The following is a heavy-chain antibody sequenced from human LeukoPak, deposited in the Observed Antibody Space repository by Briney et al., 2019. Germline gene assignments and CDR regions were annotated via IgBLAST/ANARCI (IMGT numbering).Heavy chain of an antibody. CDR3: ARGDFWSGYYIEGY. CDR2: IYTSGST. D-gene: IGHD3-3*01. CDR1: GGSFSSGSDY. Sequence: SQTLSLTCTVSGGSFSSGSDYWSWIRQPAGKALAWIGRIYTSGSTNYNPSLKSRVTISVDTSKNQFSLKLSSVTAADTAVYYCARGDFWSGYYIEGYWGQGTLVTVSS. J-gene: IGHJ4*02. V-gene: IGHV4-61*02.